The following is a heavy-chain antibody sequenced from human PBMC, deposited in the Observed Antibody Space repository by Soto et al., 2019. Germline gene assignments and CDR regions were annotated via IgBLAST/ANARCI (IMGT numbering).Heavy chain of an antibody. D-gene: IGHD2-21*02. CDR3: ARDSTYCGGDCYYFDY. CDR2: INAGNGNT. CDR1: GYTFTSYA. Sequence: ASVKVSCKASGYTFTSYAMHWVRQAPGQRLEWIGWINAGNGNTKYSQKFQGWVTMTRDTSISTAYMELSRLRSDDTAVYYCARDSTYCGGDCYYFDYWGQGTLVTVSS. J-gene: IGHJ4*02. V-gene: IGHV1-3*01.